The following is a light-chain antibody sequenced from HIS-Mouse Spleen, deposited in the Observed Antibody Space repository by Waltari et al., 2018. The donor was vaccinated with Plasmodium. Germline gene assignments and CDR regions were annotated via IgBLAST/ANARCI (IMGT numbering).Light chain of an antibody. V-gene: IGLV3-10*01. J-gene: IGLJ3*02. Sequence: SYEMTQQPTVSVSPGQQARITCYGNALTKKYAYWYKQKSGQAPVLVIYEDSKRPPGIPERFSGSSSGTMATLTISGAQVEDEADYYCYSTDSSGNHRVFGGGTKLTVL. CDR3: YSTDSSGNHRV. CDR1: ALTKKY. CDR2: EDS.